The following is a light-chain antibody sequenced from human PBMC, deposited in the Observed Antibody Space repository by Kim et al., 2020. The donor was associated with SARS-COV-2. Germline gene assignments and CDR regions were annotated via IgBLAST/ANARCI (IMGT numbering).Light chain of an antibody. CDR2: DVS. CDR1: SRDVGGYNS. V-gene: IGLV2-14*03. Sequence: GQSSTISCSGSSRDVGGYNSVSWYQQIPGKAPKILIYDVSNRPSGVSNRFSGSKSGNTASLTISGLQVEDEGDYYCCSYRSGSTPVFGGGTQLTVL. CDR3: CSYRSGSTPV. J-gene: IGLJ2*01.